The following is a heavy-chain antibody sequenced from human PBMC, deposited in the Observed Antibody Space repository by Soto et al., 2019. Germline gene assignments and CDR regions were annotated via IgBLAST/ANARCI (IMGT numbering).Heavy chain of an antibody. CDR1: GYTFTSYG. CDR2: ISAYNGNT. CDR3: ARNSDYDSSDYGRDY. D-gene: IGHD3-22*01. J-gene: IGHJ4*02. Sequence: ASVKVSCKASGYTFTSYGISWVRQAPGQGLEWMGWISAYNGNTNYAQKLQGRVTMTTDTSTSTAYMELRSLRSEDTAVYYCARNSDYDSSDYGRDYWGQGTLVTVSS. V-gene: IGHV1-18*04.